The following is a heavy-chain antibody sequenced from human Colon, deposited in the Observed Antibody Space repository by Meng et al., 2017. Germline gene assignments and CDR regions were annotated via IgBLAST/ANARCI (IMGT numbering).Heavy chain of an antibody. CDR2: ISTNTGNP. D-gene: IGHD3-3*01. Sequence: QVELLQSGFELKKPGASVKVSCKASGYTFTSYAMNWVRQAPGQGLEWMGWISTNTGNPTYAQGFTGRFVFSLDTSVNTAYLQISSLKAEDTAVYYCARSYYDSWSGSLVGFDYWGQGTLVTVSS. J-gene: IGHJ4*02. CDR1: GYTFTSYA. V-gene: IGHV7-4-1*02. CDR3: ARSYYDSWSGSLVGFDY.